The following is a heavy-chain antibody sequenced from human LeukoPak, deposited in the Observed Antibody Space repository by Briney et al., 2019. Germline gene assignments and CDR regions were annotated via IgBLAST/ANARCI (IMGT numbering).Heavy chain of an antibody. J-gene: IGHJ4*02. CDR1: GYTFTGYY. Sequence: ASVKVSCKASGYTFTGYYMHWVRQAPGQGLEWMGRINPNSGGTNYAQKFQGRVTMTRDTSISTAYMELSRLRSDDTAVYYCARGGPGSSSLGLQDYWGQGTLVTVSS. CDR2: INPNSGGT. D-gene: IGHD6-13*01. CDR3: ARGGPGSSSLGLQDY. V-gene: IGHV1-2*06.